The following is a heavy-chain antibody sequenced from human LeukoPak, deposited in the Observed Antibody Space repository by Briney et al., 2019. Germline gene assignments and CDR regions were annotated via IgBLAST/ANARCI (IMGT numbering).Heavy chain of an antibody. CDR2: ISSSSSTI. J-gene: IGHJ4*02. CDR1: EFTFSNYG. V-gene: IGHV3-48*01. CDR3: ARALGSSSSYFDY. Sequence: GGFLRLSCAASEFTFSNYGMHWVRQAPGKGLEWVSYISSSSSTIYYADSVKGRFTISRDNAKNSLYLQMNSLRAEDTAVYYCARALGSSSSYFDYWGQGTLVTVSS. D-gene: IGHD6-6*01.